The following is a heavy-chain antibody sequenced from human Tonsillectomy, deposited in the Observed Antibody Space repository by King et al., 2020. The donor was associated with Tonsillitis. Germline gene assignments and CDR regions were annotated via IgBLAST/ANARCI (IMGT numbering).Heavy chain of an antibody. CDR2: VYYSGST. D-gene: IGHD2-2*03. J-gene: IGHJ3*02. V-gene: IGHV4-59*08. CDR1: GGSISSYY. Sequence: QLQESGPGLVKPSETLSLTCTVSGGSISSYYWSWIRRPPGKGLEWIGYVYYSGSTDYNPSLKSRVTISVDTSKNQFSLKLSSVTAADTAVYYCARQGGDLDQWIAFDIWGQGTMVTVSS. CDR3: ARQGGDLDQWIAFDI.